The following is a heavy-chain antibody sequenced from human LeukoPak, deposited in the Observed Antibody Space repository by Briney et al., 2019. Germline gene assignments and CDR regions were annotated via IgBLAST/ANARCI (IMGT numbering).Heavy chain of an antibody. CDR3: AKGTMIRQTRGALYYNMDV. J-gene: IGHJ6*03. V-gene: IGHV3-23*01. D-gene: IGHD3-10*01. Sequence: GGTLRLSCVAAGFTSSSYGMYWVRQAPGKGLEWVSAISGSGGSTYYADSVKGRFTISRDNSKNTLYLQMNSLRAEDTAVYYCAKGTMIRQTRGALYYNMDVWGKGTTVTISS. CDR1: GFTSSSYG. CDR2: ISGSGGST.